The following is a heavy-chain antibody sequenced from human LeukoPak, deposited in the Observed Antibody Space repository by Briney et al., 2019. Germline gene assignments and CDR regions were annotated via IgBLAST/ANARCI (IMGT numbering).Heavy chain of an antibody. CDR3: ARSYGSGSYSPARYFDY. D-gene: IGHD3-10*01. J-gene: IGHJ4*02. CDR1: GFTFSSYA. CDR2: ISYDGSNK. Sequence: GGSLRLSCAASGFTFSSYAMHGVRQAPGKGLEGVAVISYDGSNKYYADSVKGRFTISRDNSNNTLYLQMYSLRAEDTAVYYCARSYGSGSYSPARYFDYWGQGTLVTVSS. V-gene: IGHV3-30*04.